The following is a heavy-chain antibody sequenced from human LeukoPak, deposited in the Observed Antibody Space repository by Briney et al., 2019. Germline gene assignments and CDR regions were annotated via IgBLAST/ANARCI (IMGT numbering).Heavy chain of an antibody. V-gene: IGHV4-59*01. D-gene: IGHD1-26*01. Sequence: PSETLSLTGTGSGGSISSYYWSWIRQPPGKGLEWIGYIYYSGSTNYNPSLKSRVTISVDTSKNQFSLKLSSVTAADTAVYYCASIEYSGSYYTFDYWGQGTLVTVSS. CDR2: IYYSGST. J-gene: IGHJ4*02. CDR1: GGSISSYY. CDR3: ASIEYSGSYYTFDY.